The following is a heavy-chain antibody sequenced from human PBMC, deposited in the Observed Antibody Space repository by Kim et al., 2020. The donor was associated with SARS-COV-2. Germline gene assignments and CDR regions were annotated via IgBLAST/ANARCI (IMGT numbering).Heavy chain of an antibody. CDR1: GFTFSSYW. V-gene: IGHV3-7*03. D-gene: IGHD1-26*01. J-gene: IGHJ6*02. CDR2: IKQDGSEK. Sequence: GGSLRLSCAASGFTFSSYWMSWVRQAPGKGLEWVANIKQDGSEKYYVDSVKGRFTISRDNAKNSLYLQMNSLRAEDTAVYYCARVTLQLEPNIPPTRLGGSPRGYYYYGMDVWGQGTTVTVSS. CDR3: ARVTLQLEPNIPPTRLGGSPRGYYYYGMDV.